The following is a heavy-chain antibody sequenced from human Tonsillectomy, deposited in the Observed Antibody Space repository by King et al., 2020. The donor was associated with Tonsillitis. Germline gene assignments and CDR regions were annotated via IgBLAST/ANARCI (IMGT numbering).Heavy chain of an antibody. CDR3: ARANEAFDI. CDR2: IYSDGST. CDR1: GFTVSNNY. Sequence: VQLVESGGGLIQPGGSLRLSCAASGFTVSNNYMTWVRQAPGKGLEWVSVIYSDGSTSYADSGKGRFTISRDNFNNTLYLQLNSLRADDTAVYYCARANEAFDIWGQGTMVTVSS. V-gene: IGHV3-53*01. J-gene: IGHJ3*02.